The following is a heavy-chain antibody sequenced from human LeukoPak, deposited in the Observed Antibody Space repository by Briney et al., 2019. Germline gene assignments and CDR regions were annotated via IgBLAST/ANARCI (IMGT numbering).Heavy chain of an antibody. Sequence: SETLPLTCTVSGGSISSYYWSWIRQPPGKGLEWVGYIYYSGSTNYNPSLKSRVTISVDTSKNQFSLKLSSLTAADTAVYYCASQTSEAAAGQNWFDPWGQGTLVTVSS. CDR1: GGSISSYY. J-gene: IGHJ5*02. D-gene: IGHD6-13*01. CDR3: ASQTSEAAAGQNWFDP. V-gene: IGHV4-59*01. CDR2: IYYSGST.